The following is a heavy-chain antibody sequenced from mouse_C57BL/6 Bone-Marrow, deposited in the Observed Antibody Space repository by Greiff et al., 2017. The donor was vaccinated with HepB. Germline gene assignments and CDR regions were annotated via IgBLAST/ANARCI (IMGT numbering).Heavy chain of an antibody. Sequence: EVQRVESGEGLVKPGGSLKLSCAASGFTFSSYAMSWVRQTPEKRLEWVAYISSGGDYIYYADTVKGRFTISRDNARNTLYLQMSSLKSEDTAMYYCTRGVITTVVEPHYAMDYWGQGTSVTVSS. CDR2: ISSGGDYI. CDR1: GFTFSSYA. CDR3: TRGVITTVVEPHYAMDY. D-gene: IGHD1-1*01. V-gene: IGHV5-9-1*02. J-gene: IGHJ4*01.